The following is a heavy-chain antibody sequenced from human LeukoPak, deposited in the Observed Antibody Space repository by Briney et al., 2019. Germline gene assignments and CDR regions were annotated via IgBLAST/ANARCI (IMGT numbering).Heavy chain of an antibody. CDR3: ARVNQLLTIDY. D-gene: IGHD4/OR15-4a*01. Sequence: GGSLRLSCAASGFTFSSYWMHWVRQAPWKGLEWVSVIYSGGSTYYSDSGKGRFTISRDNSKNTLYLQMNSLRAEDTAVYYCARVNQLLTIDYWGQGTLVTVSS. V-gene: IGHV3-53*01. J-gene: IGHJ4*02. CDR2: IYSGGST. CDR1: GFTFSSYW.